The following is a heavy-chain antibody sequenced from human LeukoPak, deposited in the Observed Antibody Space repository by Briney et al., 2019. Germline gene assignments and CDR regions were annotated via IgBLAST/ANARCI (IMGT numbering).Heavy chain of an antibody. D-gene: IGHD2-2*01. J-gene: IGHJ4*02. V-gene: IGHV3-30*03. CDR2: ISYDGSKK. CDR3: ARASCSSISCPTDY. CDR1: GFTFSSYG. Sequence: PGWSLRLSCVASGFTFSSYGMHWVRQAPGKGLEGVALISYDGSKKYYGDSVKGRFTISRDNSKNTLYLQMNSLRTEDTAVYYCARASCSSISCPTDYWGQGTLVIVSS.